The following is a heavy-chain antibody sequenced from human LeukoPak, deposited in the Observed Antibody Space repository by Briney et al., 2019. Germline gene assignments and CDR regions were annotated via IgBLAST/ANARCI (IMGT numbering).Heavy chain of an antibody. CDR1: GFTFSSYA. CDR2: IRGSGDST. D-gene: IGHD3-10*01. CDR3: AQAHYYGSGSHDYYFDY. J-gene: IGHJ4*02. Sequence: GGSLRLSCAASGFTFSSYAMSWVPQAPGKGLEWGSGIRGSGDSTYYADSVKGRFTISRDNSKSTLYLQMNSLRADDTAVYYCAQAHYYGSGSHDYYFDYWGQGTLVTVSS. V-gene: IGHV3-23*01.